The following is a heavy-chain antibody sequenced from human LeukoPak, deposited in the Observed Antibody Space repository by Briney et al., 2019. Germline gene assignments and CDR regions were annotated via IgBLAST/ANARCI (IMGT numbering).Heavy chain of an antibody. Sequence: GGSLRLSCAASGFTFSSYTMNWVRQAPGKGLEWVSISSGSSYIHYADSVKGRFTISRDNAKNSLYLQMNSLRAEDTAVYYCAKDSYYDYVWGSYRYTNQFDYWGQGTLVTVSS. D-gene: IGHD3-16*02. CDR1: GFTFSSYT. V-gene: IGHV3-21*04. J-gene: IGHJ4*02. CDR3: AKDSYYDYVWGSYRYTNQFDY. CDR2: SSGSSYI.